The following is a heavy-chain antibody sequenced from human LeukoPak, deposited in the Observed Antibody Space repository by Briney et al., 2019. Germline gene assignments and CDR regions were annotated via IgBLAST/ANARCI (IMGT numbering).Heavy chain of an antibody. V-gene: IGHV3-23*01. CDR1: VFNFSSYS. CDR2: ISGSGGST. J-gene: IGHJ4*02. CDR3: AKFRRGAVPDY. Sequence: GGSVKLSCAASVFNFSSYSIRWVRHAPGKGLEWVSAISGSGGSTYYADSVKGRFTISRDNSKNTLYLQMNSLRAEDTAVYYYAKFRRGAVPDYWGQGTLVTVSS. D-gene: IGHD6-19*01.